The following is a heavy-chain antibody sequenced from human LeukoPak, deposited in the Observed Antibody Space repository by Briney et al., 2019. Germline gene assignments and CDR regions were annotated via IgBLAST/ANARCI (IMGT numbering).Heavy chain of an antibody. Sequence: SQTLSLTCTVSGGSISSYCWSWIRQPPGKGLGWIGDIYYSGSTNYNPSLKSRVTISVDTSKNQFSLKLSSVTAADTAVYYCARHTDIAPLSSLKYWGQGTLVTVSS. D-gene: IGHD6-13*01. CDR2: IYYSGST. CDR1: GGSISSYC. CDR3: ARHTDIAPLSSLKY. V-gene: IGHV4-59*08. J-gene: IGHJ4*02.